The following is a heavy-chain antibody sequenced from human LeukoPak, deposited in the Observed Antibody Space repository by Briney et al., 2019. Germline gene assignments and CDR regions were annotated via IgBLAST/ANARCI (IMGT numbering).Heavy chain of an antibody. J-gene: IGHJ4*02. CDR2: INQDGSEK. Sequence: GGSLRLSCAASGFTFSSYWMSWVRQAPGKGLEWVADINQDGSEKDYVDSVKGRFTISRDNAKNSLYLQMNSLRAEDTAVYYCAKERDLGKLDYCGQGALVTVSS. CDR3: AKERDLGKLDY. CDR1: GFTFSSYW. V-gene: IGHV3-7*01. D-gene: IGHD3-10*01.